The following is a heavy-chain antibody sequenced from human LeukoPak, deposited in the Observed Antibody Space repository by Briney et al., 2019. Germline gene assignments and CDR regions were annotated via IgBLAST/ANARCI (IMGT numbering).Heavy chain of an antibody. D-gene: IGHD5-24*01. CDR1: GGTFSSYA. Sequence: GASVKVSCKASGGTFSSYAISWVRQAPGQGLEWMGGIIPIFGTANYAQKFQGRVTITADESTSTAYMELCSLRSEDTAVYYCARVGSEMATIYSFDYWGQGTLVTVSS. V-gene: IGHV1-69*13. CDR2: IIPIFGTA. J-gene: IGHJ4*02. CDR3: ARVGSEMATIYSFDY.